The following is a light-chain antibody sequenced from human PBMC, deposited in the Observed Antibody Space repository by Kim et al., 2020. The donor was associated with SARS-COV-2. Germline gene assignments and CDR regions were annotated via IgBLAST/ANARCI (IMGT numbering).Light chain of an antibody. J-gene: IGKJ2*01. V-gene: IGKV3-20*01. Sequence: PGDRAPLCCRASHSVDNNYFACVQQNPGQAPRLLIYGASTRATASPDRFSGSGSGTYFTLTINRLEPEDFALYFCQQYALSPRTFGQGTKLEI. CDR3: QQYALSPRT. CDR1: HSVDNNY. CDR2: GAS.